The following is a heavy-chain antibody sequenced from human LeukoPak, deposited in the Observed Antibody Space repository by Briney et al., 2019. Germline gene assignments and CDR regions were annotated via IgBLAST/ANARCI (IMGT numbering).Heavy chain of an antibody. D-gene: IGHD3-22*01. CDR3: ARRIGTNAYYYDSNGYYAY. J-gene: IGHJ4*02. Sequence: SETLSLTCSVSGYSISSGYYWGWVRQPPGKGLEWIGSIYHSGSTYNNPSLKSRVTISVDTSTNQFSLKLSSVTAADTAVYYCARRIGTNAYYYDSNGYYAYWGQGTLVTVSS. CDR2: IYHSGST. V-gene: IGHV4-38-2*02. CDR1: GYSISSGYY.